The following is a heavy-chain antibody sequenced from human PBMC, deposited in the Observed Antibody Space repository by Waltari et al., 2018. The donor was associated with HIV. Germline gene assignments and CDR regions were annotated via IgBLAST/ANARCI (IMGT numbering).Heavy chain of an antibody. CDR3: ARDRGDYAWDY. V-gene: IGHV4-59*01. D-gene: IGHD4-17*01. CDR1: GGSISSYY. CDR2: IYYSGST. J-gene: IGHJ4*02. Sequence: QVQLQESGPGLVKPSETLSLTCTVPGGSISSYYWSWIRQPPGKGLEWIGHIYYSGSTNYHPSLKRRVTISVDTAKNQFSLNLTSVTAADTAVYYCARDRGDYAWDYWGQGTLVTVSS.